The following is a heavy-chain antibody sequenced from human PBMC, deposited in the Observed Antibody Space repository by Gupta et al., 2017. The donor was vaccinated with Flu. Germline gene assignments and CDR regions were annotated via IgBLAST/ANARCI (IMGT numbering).Heavy chain of an antibody. CDR3: ARDVSSGDYDS. Sequence: EVQLVESGGGLVQPGGSLRLSCGASGFTLSDYWMGWVRQAPGKGPELVANINRDGSVINYMDFVRGRFTISRDNAKNAVYFQMNSLRVDDTAVYYCARDVSSGDYDSWGQGTLVTVSS. CDR2: INRDGSVI. V-gene: IGHV3-7*01. D-gene: IGHD4-17*01. CDR1: GFTLSDYW. J-gene: IGHJ5*01.